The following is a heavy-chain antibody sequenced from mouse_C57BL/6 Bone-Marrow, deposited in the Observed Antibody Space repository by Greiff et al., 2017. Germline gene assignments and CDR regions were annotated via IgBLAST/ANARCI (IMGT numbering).Heavy chain of an antibody. CDR2: IYPGDGDT. J-gene: IGHJ3*01. CDR1: GYAFSSSW. CDR3: ARGNDGYYVPLFAY. Sequence: VQLQQSGPELVKPGASVKISCKASGYAFSSSWMNWVKQRPGKGLEWIGRIYPGDGDTNYNGKFKGKATLTADKSSSTAYMQLSSLTSEDSAVYFCARGNDGYYVPLFAYWGQGTLVTVSA. D-gene: IGHD2-3*01. V-gene: IGHV1-82*01.